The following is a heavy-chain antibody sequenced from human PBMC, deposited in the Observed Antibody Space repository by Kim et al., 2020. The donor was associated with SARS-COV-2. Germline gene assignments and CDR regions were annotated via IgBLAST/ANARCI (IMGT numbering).Heavy chain of an antibody. CDR2: INHSGST. CDR3: ASVSAPHIAAAGPHPDY. V-gene: IGHV4-34*01. Sequence: SETLSLTCAVYGGSFSGYYWSWIRQPPGKGLEWIGEINHSGSTNYNPSLKSRVTISVDTSKNQFSLKLSSVTAADTAVYYCASVSAPHIAAAGPHPDYWGQGTLVTVSS. D-gene: IGHD6-13*01. J-gene: IGHJ4*02. CDR1: GGSFSGYY.